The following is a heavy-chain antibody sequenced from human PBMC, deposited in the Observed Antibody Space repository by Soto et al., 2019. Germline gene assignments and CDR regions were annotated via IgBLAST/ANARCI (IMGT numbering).Heavy chain of an antibody. Sequence: QVQLQESGPGLVKPSETLSLTCTVSGGSISSYYWSWIRQPAGNGLEWIGRIYTSGSNNYNPSLKSRVTMSVDTSKNQFSLKLSSVTAADTAVYYCARQVAPVRYYYGMDVWGQGTTVTVSS. V-gene: IGHV4-4*07. CDR2: IYTSGSN. CDR3: ARQVAPVRYYYGMDV. D-gene: IGHD5-12*01. CDR1: GGSISSYY. J-gene: IGHJ6*02.